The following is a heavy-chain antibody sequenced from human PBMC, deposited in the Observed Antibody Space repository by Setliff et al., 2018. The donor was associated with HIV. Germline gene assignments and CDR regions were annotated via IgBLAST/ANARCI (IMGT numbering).Heavy chain of an antibody. J-gene: IGHJ4*02. Sequence: GGSLRLSCAASGFTFSAHGMHWVRQAPGKRPEWVANIKDDGRDKFYLDSVKGRFTISRDNAKNSLYLQMNSLRAEDAAVYYCAREVWSEDDNWGQGTLVTISS. CDR2: IKDDGRDK. V-gene: IGHV3-7*05. CDR1: GFTFSAHG. CDR3: AREVWSEDDN. D-gene: IGHD3-10*01.